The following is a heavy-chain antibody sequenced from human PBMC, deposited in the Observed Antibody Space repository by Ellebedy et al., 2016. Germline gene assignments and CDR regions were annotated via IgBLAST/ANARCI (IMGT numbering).Heavy chain of an antibody. CDR3: ARDPRDGNNYLDY. CDR2: IWYDGSNK. Sequence: GESLKISXAASGFTFSSYGMHWVRQAPGKGLVWVAVIWYDGSNKYYADSVKGRFTISRDISKNTLDLQMNSLRAEDTAVYYCARDPRDGNNYLDYWGQGTLVTVSS. D-gene: IGHD5-24*01. CDR1: GFTFSSYG. V-gene: IGHV3-33*01. J-gene: IGHJ4*02.